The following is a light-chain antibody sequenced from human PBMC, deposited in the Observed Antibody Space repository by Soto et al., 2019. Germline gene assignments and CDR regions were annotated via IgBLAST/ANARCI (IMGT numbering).Light chain of an antibody. Sequence: DIQMTQSPSSVSASLGDRVTITCRASQAMSSWLAWYQQRPGKAPKLLIFAASNLQSGVPSRFSGSGSGTDFNLTISSLQPEDFATYYCQQADSFPWTFGQGTKVDIK. V-gene: IGKV1-12*01. CDR3: QQADSFPWT. CDR1: QAMSSW. J-gene: IGKJ1*01. CDR2: AAS.